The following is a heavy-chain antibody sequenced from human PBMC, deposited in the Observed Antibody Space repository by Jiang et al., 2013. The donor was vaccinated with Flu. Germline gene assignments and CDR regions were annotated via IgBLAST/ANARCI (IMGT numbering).Heavy chain of an antibody. CDR2: IYYSGST. J-gene: IGHJ4*02. CDR3: ARQWIQLFDY. CDR1: GGSISSSSYY. V-gene: IGHV4-39*07. Sequence: GSGLVKPSETLSLTCTVSGGSISSSSYYWGWIRQPPGKGLEWIGSIYYSGSTYYNPSLKSRVTISVDTSKNQFSLKLSSVTAADTAVYYCARQWIQLFDYWGQGTLVTVSS. D-gene: IGHD5-18*01.